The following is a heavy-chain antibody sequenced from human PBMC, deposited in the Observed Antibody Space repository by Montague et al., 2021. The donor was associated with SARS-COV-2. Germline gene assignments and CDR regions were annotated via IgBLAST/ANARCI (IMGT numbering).Heavy chain of an antibody. Sequence: SETLSLTCAVSGGSISSSNWCSWLRQPPGKGLEWIGEIYHSGSTNYNPFLKRRVTISVDKSKNQSSLMLSSVTAADTSVYYVARRPLGYYYYGMDVWGQGTTVTVSS. CDR3: ARRPLGYYYYGMDV. CDR1: GGSISSSNW. V-gene: IGHV4-4*02. J-gene: IGHJ6*02. CDR2: IYHSGST.